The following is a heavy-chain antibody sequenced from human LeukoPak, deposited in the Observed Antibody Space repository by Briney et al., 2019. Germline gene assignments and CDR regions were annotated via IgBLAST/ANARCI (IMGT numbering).Heavy chain of an antibody. Sequence: GASVKVSCKASGYTFTSYGISWVRQAPGQGLEWMGWISAYNGNTNYAQKLQGRVTMTTDTSTSTAYMELRSLRSDDTAVYYCARDRRVYSSGWYEYGYWGQGTLVTVSS. CDR1: GYTFTSYG. CDR2: ISAYNGNT. J-gene: IGHJ4*02. V-gene: IGHV1-18*01. D-gene: IGHD6-13*01. CDR3: ARDRRVYSSGWYEYGY.